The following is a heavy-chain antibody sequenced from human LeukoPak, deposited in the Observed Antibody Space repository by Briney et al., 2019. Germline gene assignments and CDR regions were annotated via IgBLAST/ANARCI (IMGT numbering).Heavy chain of an antibody. CDR3: ARGRGGYPD. J-gene: IGHJ3*01. CDR1: GFTFSSYE. CDR2: ISSSGRTI. Sequence: PGGSLRLSCAASGFTFSSYEMNWVRQAPGKGLEWVSYISSSGRTIYDADSVKGRFTISRDNAKNSLYLQMNSLRAEDTAVYYCARGRGGYPDWGQGTMVTVSS. D-gene: IGHD5-12*01. V-gene: IGHV3-48*03.